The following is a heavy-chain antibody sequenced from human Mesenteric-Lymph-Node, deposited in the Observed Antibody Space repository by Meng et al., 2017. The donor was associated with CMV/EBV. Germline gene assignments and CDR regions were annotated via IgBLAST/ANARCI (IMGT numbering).Heavy chain of an antibody. CDR2: ISAYNDQA. Sequence: TFANHGSTWVRQAPGQGLEWMGCISAYNDQADYAQKFQGRVTMTTDISTTTAYMELRSLRSDDTAVYFCAKSGVRAYDNSAYYALEFWGQGTLVTVSS. D-gene: IGHD3-22*01. CDR3: AKSGVRAYDNSAYYALEF. J-gene: IGHJ3*01. V-gene: IGHV1-18*04. CDR1: TFANHG.